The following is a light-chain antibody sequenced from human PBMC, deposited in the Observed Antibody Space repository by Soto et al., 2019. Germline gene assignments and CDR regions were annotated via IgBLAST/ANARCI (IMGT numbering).Light chain of an antibody. Sequence: QSALTQPPSVSGASGQRVTISCTGSRSNIGAGYDVHWYQQLPGTAPKLIMHENKNRPSGVPDRFSGSRSGSSGSLAITGLQAEDEADYYCQSYDNSLSAWVFGGGTKLTVL. V-gene: IGLV1-40*01. CDR1: RSNIGAGYD. CDR3: QSYDNSLSAWV. CDR2: ENK. J-gene: IGLJ3*02.